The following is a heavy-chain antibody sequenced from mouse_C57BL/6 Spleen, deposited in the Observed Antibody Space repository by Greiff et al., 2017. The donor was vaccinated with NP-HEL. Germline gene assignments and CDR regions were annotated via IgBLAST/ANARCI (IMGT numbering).Heavy chain of an antibody. J-gene: IGHJ2*01. CDR1: GYTFTSYW. D-gene: IGHD6-1*01. Sequence: QVQLQQPGAELVRPGSSVKLSCKASGYTFTSYWMDWVKQRPGQGLEWIGNIYPSDSETHYNQKFKDKATLTVYKSSSTAYMQLSSLTSEDSAVYYCARGDSPYYFDDWGQGTTLTVSS. CDR3: ARGDSPYYFDD. CDR2: IYPSDSET. V-gene: IGHV1-61*01.